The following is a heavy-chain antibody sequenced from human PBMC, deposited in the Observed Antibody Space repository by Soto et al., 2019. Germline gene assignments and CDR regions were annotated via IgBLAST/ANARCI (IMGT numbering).Heavy chain of an antibody. CDR1: GFTFSGRS. D-gene: IGHD3-10*01. V-gene: IGHV3-74*01. J-gene: IGHJ6*04. Sequence: EVQLVESGGGLVQPGGSLRLSCAASGFTFSGRSMHWVRQAPGKGLVWVSGIDNAGTDSTYADSVKGRFTSSRDNAKKTLYLQMNMLSVADTAVYYCARGWFGPDVWGKGPTVSVTS. CDR3: ARGWFGPDV. CDR2: IDNAGTDS.